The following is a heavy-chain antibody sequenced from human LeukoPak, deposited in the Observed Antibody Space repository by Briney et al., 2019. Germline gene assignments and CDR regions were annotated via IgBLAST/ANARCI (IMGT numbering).Heavy chain of an antibody. Sequence: GASVKVSCKASGGTFSSYAINWVRQATGQGLEWMGWMNPNSGNTGYAQKFQGRVTITRNTSISTAYMELSSLRSEDTAVYYCARLCGGDCFDAFDIWGQGTMVTVSS. CDR2: MNPNSGNT. J-gene: IGHJ3*02. V-gene: IGHV1-8*03. CDR3: ARLCGGDCFDAFDI. CDR1: GGTFSSYA. D-gene: IGHD2-21*01.